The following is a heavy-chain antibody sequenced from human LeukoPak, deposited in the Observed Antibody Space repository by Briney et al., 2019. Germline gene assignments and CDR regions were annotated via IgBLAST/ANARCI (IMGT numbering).Heavy chain of an antibody. V-gene: IGHV3-21*01. D-gene: IGHD4-17*01. CDR2: ISSSSSYI. CDR1: GFTFSSYS. J-gene: IGHJ5*02. Sequence: PGGSLRLSCAASGFTFSSYSMTWVRQAPGKGLEWVSSISSSSSYIYYTDPVKVRFTISRDNAKSSMYLQLQRLRAEDTAVYYCARGGSRVTTNWFEPWGWGTVVTVSS. CDR3: ARGGSRVTTNWFEP.